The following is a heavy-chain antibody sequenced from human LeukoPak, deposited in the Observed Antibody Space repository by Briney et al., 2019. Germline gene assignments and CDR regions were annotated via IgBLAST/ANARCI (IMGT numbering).Heavy chain of an antibody. CDR3: TTDIRYYGSGSYYPY. Sequence: GGPLRLSCAASGFTFSNAWMSWVRQAPGKGLEWVGRIKSKTDGGTTDYAAPVKGRFTISRDDSKNTLYLQMNSLKTEDTAVYYCTTDIRYYGSGSYYPYWGQGTLVTVSS. CDR2: IKSKTDGGTT. D-gene: IGHD3-10*01. V-gene: IGHV3-15*01. CDR1: GFTFSNAW. J-gene: IGHJ4*02.